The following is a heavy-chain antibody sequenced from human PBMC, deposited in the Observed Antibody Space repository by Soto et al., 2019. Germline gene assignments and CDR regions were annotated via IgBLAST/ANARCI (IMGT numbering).Heavy chain of an antibody. CDR3: AGEVASGY. V-gene: IGHV3-30*03. CDR1: GLTSGTFG. J-gene: IGHJ4*02. Sequence: GGSLRLSCAASGLTSGTFGRNWVRQAPGKGLEWVAVISKDGSVKYHADSVKGRFTISRDNSQNTLYLQMNSLRAEDTAVYYCAGEVASGYWGQGTLVTVSS. CDR2: ISKDGSVK. D-gene: IGHD2-21*01.